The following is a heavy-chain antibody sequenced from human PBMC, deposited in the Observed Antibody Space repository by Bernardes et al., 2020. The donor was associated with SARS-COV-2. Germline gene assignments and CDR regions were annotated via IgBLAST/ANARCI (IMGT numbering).Heavy chain of an antibody. Sequence: SETLSLTCTVSGGSISTYSWTWIRQPPGKGLEWIGDISYSGSTNYSPSLKSRVTISVDTSKNQFSLKLSSVTAADTAVYYCARGRGDYWGQGTLVTVSS. J-gene: IGHJ4*02. CDR2: ISYSGST. V-gene: IGHV4-59*01. D-gene: IGHD3-10*01. CDR1: GGSISTYS. CDR3: ARGRGDY.